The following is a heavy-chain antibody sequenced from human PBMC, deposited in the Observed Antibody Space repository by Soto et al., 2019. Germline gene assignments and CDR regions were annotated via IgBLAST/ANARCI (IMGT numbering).Heavy chain of an antibody. CDR1: GDTFSFYS. CDR3: ASSYGSGYRACDY. CDR2: INPILSMS. Sequence: QVQLVQSGAEVRKPGSSVKVSCKASGDTFSFYSINWVRQAPGLGLEWMGRINPILSMSNYAQRFQGRVTMTADKSTSTAYMELSALRSADTAIYYCASSYGSGYRACDYWGQGALVTVSS. V-gene: IGHV1-69*02. D-gene: IGHD3-10*01. J-gene: IGHJ4*02.